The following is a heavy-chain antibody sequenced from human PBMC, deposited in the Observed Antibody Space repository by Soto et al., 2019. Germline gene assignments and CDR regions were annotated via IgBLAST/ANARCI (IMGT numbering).Heavy chain of an antibody. Sequence: GGSLRLSWVGSGFTFSTYSINWVRQAPGKGLEWVSSIGSRSDIYYADSVKGRFTISRDKAKKSVSLQMNSLRPEDPAAYYCAREYTAWPLAYGLDVWGQGTTVTVSS. J-gene: IGHJ6*02. CDR1: GFTFSTYS. V-gene: IGHV3-21*01. CDR2: IGSRSDI. D-gene: IGHD2-2*02. CDR3: AREYTAWPLAYGLDV.